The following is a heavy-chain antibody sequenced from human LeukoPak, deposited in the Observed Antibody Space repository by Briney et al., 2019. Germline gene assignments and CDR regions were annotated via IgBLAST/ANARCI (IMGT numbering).Heavy chain of an antibody. V-gene: IGHV1-18*01. D-gene: IGHD4-17*01. CDR2: VSKYSGNA. Sequence: ASVKVSCKASNYTFSDYDITWVRQAPGQGLEWMGWVSKYSGNADYAPKFQGRVSMTTDTSTRTAYMELRSLRPDDTAVYFCAREDDRSFGAYDCWGQETLVTVSS. CDR3: AREDDRSFGAYDC. J-gene: IGHJ4*02. CDR1: NYTFSDYD.